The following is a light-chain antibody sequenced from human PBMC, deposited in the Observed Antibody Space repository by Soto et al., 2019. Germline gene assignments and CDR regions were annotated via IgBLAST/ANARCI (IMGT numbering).Light chain of an antibody. CDR3: QQYSNWPPIT. Sequence: ETVMTQSPGTLSVSLGERATLSCRASQSVSIHLAWYQQKPGQAPRLLIYDTSTRATGIPARFSGSGSGTEFTLTISSPQSEDFAVYYCQQYSNWPPITFGQGTRLEI. J-gene: IGKJ5*01. CDR1: QSVSIH. V-gene: IGKV3-15*01. CDR2: DTS.